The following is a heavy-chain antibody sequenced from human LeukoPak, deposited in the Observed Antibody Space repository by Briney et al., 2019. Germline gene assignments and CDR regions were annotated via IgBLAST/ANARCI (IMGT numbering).Heavy chain of an antibody. D-gene: IGHD3-9*01. CDR1: GDSITTTNYY. CDR3: ARVNYDILTGPLYYYYYYMDV. Sequence: SETLSLTCTVSGDSITTTNYYWGWIRQPPGKGLEWIGTLYYTGNTYYNPSLKSRVTISIQTSKNQFSLKLSSVTAADTAVYYCARVNYDILTGPLYYYYYYMDVWGKGTTVTVSS. CDR2: LYYTGNT. V-gene: IGHV4-39*07. J-gene: IGHJ6*03.